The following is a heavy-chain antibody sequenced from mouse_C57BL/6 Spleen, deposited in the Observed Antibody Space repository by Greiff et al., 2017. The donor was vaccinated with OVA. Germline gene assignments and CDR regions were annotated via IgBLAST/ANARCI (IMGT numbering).Heavy chain of an antibody. CDR1: GYTFTDYE. D-gene: IGHD2-4*01. CDR3: TLYYDPAWFAY. Sequence: VQLQQSGAELVRPGASVTLSCKASGYTFTDYEMHWVQQTPVHGLEWIGAIDPETGGTAYNPKFTGQAILTADKSSSTAYMELRSLTSEDSAVYYCTLYYDPAWFAYWGQGTLVTVSA. J-gene: IGHJ3*01. CDR2: IDPETGGT. V-gene: IGHV1-15*01.